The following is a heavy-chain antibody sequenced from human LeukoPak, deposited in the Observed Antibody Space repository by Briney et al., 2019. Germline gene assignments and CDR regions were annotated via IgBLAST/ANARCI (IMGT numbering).Heavy chain of an antibody. V-gene: IGHV3-30*01. D-gene: IGHD4-23*01. CDR1: GFTFISYA. Sequence: GGSLRLSCAASGFTFISYAMHWVRQAPGKGLEWVAVISYDGSNKYYADSVKGRFTISRDNSKNTLYLQMNSLRAEDTAVYYCAKDRYGGGNAYWYLDLWGRGTLVTVSS. CDR3: AKDRYGGGNAYWYLDL. CDR2: ISYDGSNK. J-gene: IGHJ2*01.